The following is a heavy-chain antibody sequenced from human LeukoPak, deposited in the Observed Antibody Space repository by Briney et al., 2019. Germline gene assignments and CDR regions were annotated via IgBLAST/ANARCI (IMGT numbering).Heavy chain of an antibody. V-gene: IGHV3-11*06. CDR3: ARAYYYDSSFTPDY. CDR1: GFTFSDYY. CDR2: ISTSGNYI. Sequence: GGSLRLSCAASGFTFSDYYMSWIRQAPGKGLEWVSYISTSGNYIKDADSVKGRFTISKDSSKNTVYLQMNSLRAEDTAVYYCARAYYYDSSFTPDYWGQGTLVTVSS. D-gene: IGHD3-22*01. J-gene: IGHJ4*02.